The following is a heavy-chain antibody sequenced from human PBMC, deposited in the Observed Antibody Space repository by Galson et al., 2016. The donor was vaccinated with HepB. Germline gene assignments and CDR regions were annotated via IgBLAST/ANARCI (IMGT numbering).Heavy chain of an antibody. CDR1: GFTFSSSG. V-gene: IGHV3-30*18. CDR3: AKSVGIQLWLDHAFDI. J-gene: IGHJ3*02. Sequence: SLRLSCGASGFTFSSSGMLWARQAPGKGLEWVAVISYDGSSKYYADSVKGRFTISRDNSKNTLYVQMNSLRAEDTAVYYCAKSVGIQLWLDHAFDIWGQGTMVTVSS. D-gene: IGHD5-18*01. CDR2: ISYDGSSK.